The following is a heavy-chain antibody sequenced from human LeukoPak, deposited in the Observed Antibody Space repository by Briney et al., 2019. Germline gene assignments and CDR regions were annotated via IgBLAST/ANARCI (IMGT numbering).Heavy chain of an antibody. CDR3: ARQPTYYYYYMDV. CDR2: IYYSGSA. CDR1: GDSISSSTYY. V-gene: IGHV4-39*01. Sequence: SQTLSLTCTVSGDSISSSTYYWGWIRQPPGKGLEWIGSIYYSGSAYYNPSLKSRVTISVDTSKNQFSLKLNSVTAADTAVYYCARQPTYYYYYMDVWGKGTTVTVSS. J-gene: IGHJ6*03.